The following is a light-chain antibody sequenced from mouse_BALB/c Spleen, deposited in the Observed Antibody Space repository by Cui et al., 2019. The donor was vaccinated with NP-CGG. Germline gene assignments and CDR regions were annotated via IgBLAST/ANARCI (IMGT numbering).Light chain of an antibody. CDR1: TGAAITSNY. CDR2: GTN. V-gene: IGLV1*02. J-gene: IGLJ1*01. CDR3: ALWYSNNWV. Sequence: QPVVTQQSAPTTSPRETIILISCSHTGAAITSNYFHRVKEKPDHLLTGLIGGTNNRTQGVPARFSASLIGDKAALTITGPRTEDEEIYFCALWYSNNWVFGGGTKLTVL.